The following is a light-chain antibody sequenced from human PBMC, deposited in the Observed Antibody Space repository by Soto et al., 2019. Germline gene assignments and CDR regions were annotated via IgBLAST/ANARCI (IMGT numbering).Light chain of an antibody. Sequence: EIVLTQSPGTLSLSPGERATLSCRASQSVSSSYLAWYQQKPGQAPRLFIYGASSRATGIPDRFSGSGSGTDFTLTISRLEPEDFATYYCQQYNSYLWTFGQGTKVEIK. V-gene: IGKV3-20*01. CDR3: QQYNSYLWT. CDR2: GAS. J-gene: IGKJ1*01. CDR1: QSVSSSY.